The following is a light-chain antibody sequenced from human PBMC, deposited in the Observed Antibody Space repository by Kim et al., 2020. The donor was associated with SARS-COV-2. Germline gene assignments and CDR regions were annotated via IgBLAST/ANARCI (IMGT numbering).Light chain of an antibody. CDR3: QTWGTDIQL. V-gene: IGLV4-69*01. CDR1: SGHSRNA. CDR2: LNSDGSH. Sequence: QLVLTQSPSASASLGASVKLTCTLSSGHSRNAIAWHQQQPERGPRYLMKLNSDGSHTKGDGIPDRFPGSSSGAERYLTISSLHSEDEAGYYCQTWGTDIQLFGGGTQLTVL. J-gene: IGLJ2*01.